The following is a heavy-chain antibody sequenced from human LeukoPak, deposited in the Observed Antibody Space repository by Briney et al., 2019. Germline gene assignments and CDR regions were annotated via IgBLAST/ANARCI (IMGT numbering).Heavy chain of an antibody. Sequence: GASMKVSCKTYGYTFTSYTIHWVRQAPGQSLEWMGWVDVGNGNTRYSEKFQGRVSVIRDTSASTVYMELTTLTSEDTAVYYCARQSLHGVPGDSWGQGTLVTVSS. J-gene: IGHJ4*02. CDR1: GYTFTSYT. CDR2: VDVGNGNT. CDR3: ARQSLHGVPGDS. V-gene: IGHV1-3*01. D-gene: IGHD2-2*01.